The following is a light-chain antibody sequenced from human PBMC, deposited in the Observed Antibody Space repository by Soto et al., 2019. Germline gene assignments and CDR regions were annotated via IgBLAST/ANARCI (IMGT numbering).Light chain of an antibody. Sequence: QSVLTQPAAVSGSPGQSITISCTGTSSNVGSYKLVSWYQQHPGKAPKLMIFEVNKRPSGVSNRFSGSKSGNTASLTISGLKVEDEAVYYCCSSGGSPTYVFGTGTKVTVL. CDR2: EVN. J-gene: IGLJ1*01. V-gene: IGLV2-23*02. CDR1: SSNVGSYKL. CDR3: CSSGGSPTYV.